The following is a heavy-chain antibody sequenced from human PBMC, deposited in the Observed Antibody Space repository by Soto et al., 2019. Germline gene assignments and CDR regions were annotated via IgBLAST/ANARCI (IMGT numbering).Heavy chain of an antibody. CDR3: AGQDSSGWIGPPDY. J-gene: IGHJ4*02. V-gene: IGHV1-69*12. CDR1: GGTFSSYA. D-gene: IGHD6-19*01. CDR2: IIPIFGTA. Sequence: QVQLVQSGAEVKKPGSSVKVSCKASGGTFSSYAISWVRQAPGQGLEWMGGIIPIFGTANYAQKFQGRVTXXAXEXXSTAYMELSSLRSEDTAVYYCAGQDSSGWIGPPDYWGQGTLVTVSS.